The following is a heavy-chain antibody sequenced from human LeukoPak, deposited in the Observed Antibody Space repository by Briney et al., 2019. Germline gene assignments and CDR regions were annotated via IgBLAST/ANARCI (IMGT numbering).Heavy chain of an antibody. CDR3: ITDPPRGYFDY. Sequence: PGGSLRLSCAASGFTFSNYNMNWVRQAPGKGLEWVSSISSSSTYIYYADSVKGRFTISRDNAKYSLYLQMNSLKTEDTAIYYCITDPPRGYFDYWGQGTLVTVSS. J-gene: IGHJ4*02. CDR1: GFTFSNYN. CDR2: ISSSSTYI. V-gene: IGHV3-21*03.